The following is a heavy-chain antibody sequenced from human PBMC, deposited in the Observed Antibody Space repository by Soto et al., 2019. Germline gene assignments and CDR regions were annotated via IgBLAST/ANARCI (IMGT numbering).Heavy chain of an antibody. CDR1: GGSISSGGYY. CDR3: ARHADLYYFDY. Sequence: SETLSLTCTVSGGSISSGGYYWSWIRQHPGKGLEWIGYIYYSGSTYYNPSLKSRVTISVDTSKNQFSLKLSSVTAADTAVYYCARHADLYYFDYWGQGTLVTVSS. J-gene: IGHJ4*02. CDR2: IYYSGST. V-gene: IGHV4-31*03.